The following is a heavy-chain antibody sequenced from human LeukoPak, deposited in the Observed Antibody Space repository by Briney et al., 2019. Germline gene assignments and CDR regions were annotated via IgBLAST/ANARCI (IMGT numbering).Heavy chain of an antibody. CDR3: AKDGQRRAVSVVTYMDV. V-gene: IGHV3-9*01. CDR2: INWNSGRM. Sequence: GGSLRLSCAAAGSTFDDYAMHWVRQAPGKGLEWVSTINWNSGRMEYADSVKGRFTISRDNAKNSLYLQMNSLRDEDTALYYCAKDGQRRAVSVVTYMDVWGKGTTVIVSS. J-gene: IGHJ6*03. CDR1: GSTFDDYA. D-gene: IGHD6-19*01.